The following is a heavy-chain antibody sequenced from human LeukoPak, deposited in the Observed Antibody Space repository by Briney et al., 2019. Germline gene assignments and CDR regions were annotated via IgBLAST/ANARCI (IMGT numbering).Heavy chain of an antibody. V-gene: IGHV1-18*01. Sequence: GASVKVSCKASGYTFTSYGISWVRQAPGQGPEWMGWISAYNGNTNHAQKLQGRVTMTTDTSTSTAYMELRSLRSDDTAVYYCARSAVVIAHNADWFDPWGQGTLVTVSS. CDR1: GYTFTSYG. CDR2: ISAYNGNT. CDR3: ARSAVVIAHNADWFDP. D-gene: IGHD2-21*01. J-gene: IGHJ5*02.